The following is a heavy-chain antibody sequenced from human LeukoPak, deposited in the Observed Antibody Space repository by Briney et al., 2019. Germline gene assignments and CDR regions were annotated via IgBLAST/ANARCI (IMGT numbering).Heavy chain of an antibody. CDR1: GFIFSDYW. V-gene: IGHV3-7*03. D-gene: IGHD2-21*02. CDR3: ARAHVVVVTATGPLDY. Sequence: GGSLRLSCAASGFIFSDYWMTWVRQAPGKGLEWVANIKRDGSEKYYVDSVKGRLTISRDNAKNSLYLQMNSLRAEDTALYYCARAHVVVVTATGPLDYWGQGIMVTVSS. CDR2: IKRDGSEK. J-gene: IGHJ4*02.